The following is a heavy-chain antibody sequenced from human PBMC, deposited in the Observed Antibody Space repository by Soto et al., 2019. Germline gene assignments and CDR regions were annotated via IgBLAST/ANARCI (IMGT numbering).Heavy chain of an antibody. CDR3: ARDLRYDSSGYSNPPFDY. D-gene: IGHD3-22*01. CDR2: IKQDGSEK. Sequence: GGSLRLSCAASGFTFSSYWMSWVRQAPGKGLEWVANIKQDGSEKYYVDSVKGRFTISRDNAKNSLYLQMNSLRAEDTAVYYCARDLRYDSSGYSNPPFDYWGQGTLVTVSS. CDR1: GFTFSSYW. J-gene: IGHJ4*02. V-gene: IGHV3-7*05.